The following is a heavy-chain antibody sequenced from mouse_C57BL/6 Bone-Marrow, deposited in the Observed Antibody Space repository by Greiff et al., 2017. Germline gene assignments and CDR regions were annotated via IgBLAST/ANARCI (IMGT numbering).Heavy chain of an antibody. D-gene: IGHD2-2*01. Sequence: VQLQQPGAELVRPGASVKLSCKASGYTFTSYGISWVKQRPGQGLEWIGEIYPRSGNTYYNEKFKGKATLTADKSSSTAYMELRSLTSEDSAVYFCAKGYAYYFGYWGQGTTLTVSS. CDR1: GYTFTSYG. V-gene: IGHV1-81*01. J-gene: IGHJ2*01. CDR2: IYPRSGNT. CDR3: AKGYAYYFGY.